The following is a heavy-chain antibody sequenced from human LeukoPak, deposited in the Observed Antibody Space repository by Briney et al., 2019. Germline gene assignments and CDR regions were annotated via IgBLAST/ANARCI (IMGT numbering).Heavy chain of an antibody. V-gene: IGHV1-69*13. J-gene: IGHJ4*02. CDR1: GGTFSSYA. D-gene: IGHD3-22*01. Sequence: ASVKVSCKAPGGTFSSYAISWVRQAPGQGLEWMGGIIPIFGTANYAQKFQGRVTITADESTSTAYMELSSLRSEDTAVYYCARGDYYDSSGYGFGFDYWGQGTLVTVSS. CDR2: IIPIFGTA. CDR3: ARGDYYDSSGYGFGFDY.